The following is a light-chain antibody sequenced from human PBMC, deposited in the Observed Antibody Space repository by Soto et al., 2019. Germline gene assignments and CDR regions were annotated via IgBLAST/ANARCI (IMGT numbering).Light chain of an antibody. CDR2: KAS. V-gene: IGKV1-5*03. Sequence: DIHMAQSPSTLSASVGDRVTITCRASQSIDVWLAWYQQKAGKAPKLLIYKASTLESEVPSRFSGSGSETEFALTISSLQPDDFATYYYQQYNVYWTFGQGTKVEIK. J-gene: IGKJ1*01. CDR3: QQYNVYWT. CDR1: QSIDVW.